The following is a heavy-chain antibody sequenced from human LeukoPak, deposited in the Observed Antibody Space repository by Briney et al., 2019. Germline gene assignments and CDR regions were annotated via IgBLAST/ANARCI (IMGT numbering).Heavy chain of an antibody. CDR2: INHSGST. CDR1: GGSFSGYY. D-gene: IGHD5-18*01. V-gene: IGHV4-34*01. CDR3: AGSAPAMVGHHWCDY. Sequence: PSETLSLTCAVYGGSFSGYYWSWIRQPPGKGLEWIGEINHSGSTNYNPSLKSRVTISVDTSKNQFSLKLSSVTAADTAVYYCAGSAPAMVGHHWCDYWGQGTLVTVSS. J-gene: IGHJ4*02.